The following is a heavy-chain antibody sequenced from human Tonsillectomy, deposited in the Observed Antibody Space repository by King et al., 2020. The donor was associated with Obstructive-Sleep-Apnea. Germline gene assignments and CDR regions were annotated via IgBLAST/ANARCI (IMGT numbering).Heavy chain of an antibody. CDR1: GGSISTDY. J-gene: IGHJ4*02. CDR2: IFYSGST. Sequence: QLQESGPGLVKPSETLSLTCTVPGGSISTDYWSWIRQSPGKRLEWIGYIFYSGSTNYNPSLKSRVTMSLDMSKNQVSLKLTSVTAADTAVYYCARHDGAYLAFDYWGQGTLVTVSS. CDR3: ARHDGAYLAFDY. V-gene: IGHV4-59*08. D-gene: IGHD2-21*01.